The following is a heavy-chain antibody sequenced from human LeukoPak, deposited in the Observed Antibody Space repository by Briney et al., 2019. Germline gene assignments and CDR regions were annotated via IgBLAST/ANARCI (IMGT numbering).Heavy chain of an antibody. D-gene: IGHD2-15*01. CDR2: TYYRSKWYN. CDR3: AKGWWALFDC. CDR1: GDSVSSNSAA. V-gene: IGHV6-1*01. Sequence: SQTLSLTCDISGDSVSSNSAAWNWIRQSPSRGLEWLGRTYYRSKWYNDYAVSLKSRMTINADTSKNQFSLQLNSVTPEDTAVYYCAKGWWALFDCWGQGTLVIVSS. J-gene: IGHJ4*02.